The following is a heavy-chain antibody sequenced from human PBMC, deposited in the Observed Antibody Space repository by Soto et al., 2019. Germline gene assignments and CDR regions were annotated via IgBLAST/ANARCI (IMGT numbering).Heavy chain of an antibody. CDR1: GFTFSSYA. D-gene: IGHD1-26*01. J-gene: IGHJ4*02. CDR2: ISGSGGST. V-gene: IGHV3-23*01. CDR3: ARRGSGSYYDY. Sequence: EVQLLESGGGLVQPGGSLRLSCAASGFTFSSYAMRWVRQAPGKGLEWVSAISGSGGSTYYADSVKGRFTVSRDTSKNTLYLQISSLRAEDTAVYYCARRGSGSYYDYWGQGTRVTVSS.